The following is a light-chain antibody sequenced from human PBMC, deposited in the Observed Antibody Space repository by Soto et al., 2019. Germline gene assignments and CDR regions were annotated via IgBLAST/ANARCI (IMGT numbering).Light chain of an antibody. CDR2: SKN. Sequence: QSVLTQPPSASGTPGQRVTISCSGSSSNIGSNTVNWYQQLPGTAPKLLIYSKNQRPSGVPDRFSGSKSGTSASLAISGLQSEDEADYYCAAWDDSLNGPYVFGTGTKVTVL. V-gene: IGLV1-44*01. J-gene: IGLJ1*01. CDR1: SSNIGSNT. CDR3: AAWDDSLNGPYV.